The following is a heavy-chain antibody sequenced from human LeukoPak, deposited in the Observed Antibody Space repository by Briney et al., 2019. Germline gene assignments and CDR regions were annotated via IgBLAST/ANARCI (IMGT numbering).Heavy chain of an antibody. J-gene: IGHJ4*02. V-gene: IGHV4-39*02. CDR1: DGSISSSSYY. CDR2: IYYSGST. D-gene: IGHD3-16*02. CDR3: ARESYYDYVWGSYRYTVFDY. Sequence: SETLSLTCTVSDGSISSSSYYWGWIRQPPGKGLEWIGSIYYSGSTYYNPSLKSRVTISVDTSMNQFSLKLSSVTAADTAVYYCARESYYDYVWGSYRYTVFDYWGQGTLVTVSS.